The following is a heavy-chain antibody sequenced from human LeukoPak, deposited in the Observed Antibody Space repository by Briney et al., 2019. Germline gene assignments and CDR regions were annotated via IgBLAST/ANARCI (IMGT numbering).Heavy chain of an antibody. D-gene: IGHD3-22*01. CDR2: TRRKAHGGTT. J-gene: IGHJ4*02. CDR1: GFTFGDYA. Sequence: PGRSLRLSCTTSGFTFGDYAMSWVRQAPGTGLEWVSFTRRKAHGGTTEYAASVKGRFSSSRDDSKSIAYLQMNSLKTEDTAVYFCTRVTYYYDNSGYFHFDSWGQGSLVTVSS. V-gene: IGHV3-49*04. CDR3: TRVTYYYDNSGYFHFDS.